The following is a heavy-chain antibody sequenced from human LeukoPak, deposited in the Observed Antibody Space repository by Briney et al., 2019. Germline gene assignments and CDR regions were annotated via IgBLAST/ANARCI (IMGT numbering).Heavy chain of an antibody. CDR1: GFTLGANA. J-gene: IGHJ3*02. CDR2: ISGSGGST. CDR3: AKDRGGSSLFDI. Sequence: GGSLRLSCAASGFTLGANAMSGVGQAPGKGREWASAISGSGGSTYYADSVKGRFTISRDNSKNTLYLQMNSLRAEDTAVYYCAKDRGGSSLFDIWGQGTMVTVSS. V-gene: IGHV3-23*01. D-gene: IGHD1-26*01.